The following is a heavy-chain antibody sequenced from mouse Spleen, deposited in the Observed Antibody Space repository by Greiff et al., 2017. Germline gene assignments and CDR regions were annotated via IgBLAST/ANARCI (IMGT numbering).Heavy chain of an antibody. CDR3: ARFGLITTVVGYYFDY. CDR2: IYPRDGST. CDR1: GYTFTDHT. V-gene: IGHV1-78*01. Sequence: VQLQQSDAELVKPGASVKISCKVSGYTFTDHTIHWMKQRPEQGLEWIGYIYPRDGSTKYNEKFKGKATLTADKSSSTAYMQLNSLTSEDSAVYYCARFGLITTVVGYYFDYWGQGTTLTVSS. J-gene: IGHJ2*01. D-gene: IGHD1-1*01.